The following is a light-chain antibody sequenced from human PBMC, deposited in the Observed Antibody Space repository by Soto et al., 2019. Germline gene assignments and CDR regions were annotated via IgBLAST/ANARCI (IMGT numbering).Light chain of an antibody. V-gene: IGKV3-20*01. J-gene: IGKJ1*01. CDR3: QQYGSSPPWA. CDR2: ASS. Sequence: IVFTQSPGTLSFAPGERATLSCRASQSVSSSYLAWYQQKPGQAPRLLIYASSSTATGIPDRFSGSGSGTDFTLTISRLEPEDFAVYYCQQYGSSPPWAFGQGTKVDI. CDR1: QSVSSSY.